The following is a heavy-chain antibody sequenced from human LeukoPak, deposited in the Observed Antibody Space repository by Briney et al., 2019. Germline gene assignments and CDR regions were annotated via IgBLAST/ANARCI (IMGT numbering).Heavy chain of an antibody. CDR3: ATKTPLYYYNYIDV. V-gene: IGHV4-39*07. CDR2: IYYSGST. D-gene: IGHD2-8*01. CDR1: GGSISSRTYY. Sequence: SETLSLTCTVSGGSISSRTYYWAWIRQPPGQGLEWIGNIYYSGSTYYNPSLKSRLTMSVDTSKNQFSLKVFSVTAADTAVYYCATKTPLYYYNYIDVWGKGTTVSVSS. J-gene: IGHJ6*03.